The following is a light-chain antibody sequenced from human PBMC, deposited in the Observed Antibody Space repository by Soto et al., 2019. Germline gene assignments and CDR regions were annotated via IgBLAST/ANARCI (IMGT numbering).Light chain of an antibody. V-gene: IGKV1-5*03. CDR1: QSISTW. J-gene: IGKJ4*01. Sequence: DIQMTQSPSTLPASVGDSVTITCRADQSISTWLAWYQQKPGKAPNLLIYKASRLETGVPSRFSGSGSGTEFTLTISSLQPDDFATYYCQQYNSYSPLTFGGGTKVDIK. CDR3: QQYNSYSPLT. CDR2: KAS.